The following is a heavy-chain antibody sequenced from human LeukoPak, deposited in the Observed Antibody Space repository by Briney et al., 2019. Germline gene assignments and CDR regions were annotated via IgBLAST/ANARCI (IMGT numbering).Heavy chain of an antibody. D-gene: IGHD6-19*01. CDR3: ARDTGYSSDWFDP. J-gene: IGHJ5*02. Sequence: SGTLSLTCAVSGGSISSSNWWSWVRQPPGKGLEWIGEIYHSGSTNYNPSLKSRVTISVDKSKNQFSLKLSSVTAADTAVYYCARDTGYSSDWFDPWGQGTLVTVSS. V-gene: IGHV4-4*02. CDR2: IYHSGST. CDR1: GGSISSSNW.